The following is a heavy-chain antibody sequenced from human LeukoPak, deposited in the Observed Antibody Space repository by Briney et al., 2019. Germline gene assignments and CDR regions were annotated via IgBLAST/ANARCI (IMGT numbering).Heavy chain of an antibody. CDR1: GNYW. CDR2: INSDGSWT. CDR3: ARAGLTGSPLVDY. Sequence: PGGSLRLSCAASGNYWMHCVRQAPGQGLVWVAHINSDGSWTSYADSVKGRFTISKDNAKNTVYLQMNNLRAEDTALYHCARAGLTGSPLVDYLGQGTLVTVSS. V-gene: IGHV3-74*01. J-gene: IGHJ4*02. D-gene: IGHD1-14*01.